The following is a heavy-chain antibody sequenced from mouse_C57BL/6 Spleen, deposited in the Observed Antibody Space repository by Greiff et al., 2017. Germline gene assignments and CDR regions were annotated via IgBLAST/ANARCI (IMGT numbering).Heavy chain of an antibody. V-gene: IGHV1-80*01. CDR1: GYAFSSYW. J-gene: IGHJ4*01. D-gene: IGHD4-1*01. CDR2: IYPGDGDT. Sequence: VQLQQSGASVKISCKASGYAFSSYWMNWVKQRPGKGLEWIGQIYPGDGDTNYNGKFKGKATLTADKSSSTAYMQLSSLTSEDSAVYFCARCWDEGYYAMYYWGQGTSVTVSS. CDR3: ARCWDEGYYAMYY.